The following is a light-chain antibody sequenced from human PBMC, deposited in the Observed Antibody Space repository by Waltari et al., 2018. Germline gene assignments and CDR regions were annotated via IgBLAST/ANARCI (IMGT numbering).Light chain of an antibody. V-gene: IGLV1-40*01. CDR1: GSHIGDGYG. CDR3: QSYDTTLSVV. J-gene: IGLJ2*01. CDR2: GGN. Sequence: QSVLTQPPSVSGAPGQRVTISCSGYGSHIGDGYGLYWYRQLPGKAPTHLIYGGNPRPPGVSDRFSGSQFATSASLAIAGLQADDEADYYCQSYDTTLSVVFGGGTKLTVL.